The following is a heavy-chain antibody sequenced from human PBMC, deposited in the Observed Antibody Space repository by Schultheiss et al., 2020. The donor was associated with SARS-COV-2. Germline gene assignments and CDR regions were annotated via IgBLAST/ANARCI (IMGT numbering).Heavy chain of an antibody. V-gene: IGHV3-74*01. Sequence: GGSLRLSCAASGFSFTSYWMHWVRQVPGKGLVWVSRIKGDGSNIRYADVVKGRFTISRDNAKNSLYLQMNSLRAEDTAVYYCARASGGFYDYVWGSSLYCDYWGQGTLVTVSS. CDR1: GFSFTSYW. D-gene: IGHD3-16*02. CDR3: ARASGGFYDYVWGSSLYCDY. CDR2: IKGDGSNI. J-gene: IGHJ4*02.